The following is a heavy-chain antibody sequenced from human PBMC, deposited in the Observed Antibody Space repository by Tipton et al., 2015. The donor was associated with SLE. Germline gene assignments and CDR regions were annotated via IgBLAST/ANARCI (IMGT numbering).Heavy chain of an antibody. Sequence: QLVQSGGGLVKPGGSLRLSCAASGFTFSDYYMSWIRQAPGKGLEWVSYISSSGTTLYYAVSVKGRFTISRDNAKNSLFLQMNSLRAEDTAVYYCVRDRGGAIVVGLGDYWGQGTLVTVSS. CDR1: GFTFSDYY. CDR2: ISSSGTTL. J-gene: IGHJ4*02. CDR3: VRDRGGAIVVGLGDY. V-gene: IGHV3-11*04. D-gene: IGHD3-22*01.